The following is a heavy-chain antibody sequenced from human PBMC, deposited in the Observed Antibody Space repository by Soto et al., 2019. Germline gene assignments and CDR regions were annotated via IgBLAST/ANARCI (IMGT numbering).Heavy chain of an antibody. J-gene: IGHJ4*02. D-gene: IGHD1-7*01. CDR2: IKSKTDGGTT. CDR1: GFTFSSYA. CDR3: TTAKYNWNYVLDY. V-gene: IGHV3-15*01. Sequence: PGGSLRLSCAASGFTFSSYAMSWVRQAPGKGLEWVGRIKSKTDGGTTDYAAPVKGRFTISRDDSKNTLYLQMNSLKTEDTAVYYCTTAKYNWNYVLDYWGQGTLVTVSS.